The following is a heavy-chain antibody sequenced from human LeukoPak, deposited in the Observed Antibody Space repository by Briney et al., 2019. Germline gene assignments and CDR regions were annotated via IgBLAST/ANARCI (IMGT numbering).Heavy chain of an antibody. CDR3: AGKRWLQFRYYYYGMDV. Sequence: SETLSLTCTVSGGSISSYYWSWIRQPPGKGLEWIGYIYYSGSTNYNPSLKSRVTISVDTSKNQFSLKLSSVTAADTAVYYCAGKRWLQFRYYYYGMDVWGQGTTVTVSS. D-gene: IGHD5-24*01. CDR2: IYYSGST. CDR1: GGSISSYY. V-gene: IGHV4-59*12. J-gene: IGHJ6*02.